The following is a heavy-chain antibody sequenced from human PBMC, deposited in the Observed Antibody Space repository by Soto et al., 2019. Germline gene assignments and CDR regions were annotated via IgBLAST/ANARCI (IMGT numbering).Heavy chain of an antibody. V-gene: IGHV5-51*01. CDR2: IYPGDSDT. CDR3: ARLGSSRSYYYGMDV. Sequence: PGESLKISCKGSGYTFTNYWIGWVRQMPGKGLEWMGIIYPGDSDTKYNPSFQGQVTISADKSITTTYLQWSSLKASDTAIYYCARLGSSRSYYYGMDVWGQGTTVTVSS. CDR1: GYTFTNYW. D-gene: IGHD6-6*01. J-gene: IGHJ6*02.